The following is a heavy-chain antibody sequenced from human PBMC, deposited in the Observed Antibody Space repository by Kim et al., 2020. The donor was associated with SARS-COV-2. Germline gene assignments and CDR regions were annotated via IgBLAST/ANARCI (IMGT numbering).Heavy chain of an antibody. V-gene: IGHV3-48*03. Sequence: GGSLRLSCAASGFTFSSYEMNWVRQAPGKGLEWVSYISSSGITIYYADSVKGRFTISRDNAKNSLYLQMNSLRAEDTAVYYCARGKPHITIVGVVIGQFDIWGQRRMGTDSS. CDR2: ISSSGITI. CDR3: ARGKPHITIVGVVIGQFDI. J-gene: IGHJ3*02. CDR1: GFTFSSYE. D-gene: IGHD3-3*01.